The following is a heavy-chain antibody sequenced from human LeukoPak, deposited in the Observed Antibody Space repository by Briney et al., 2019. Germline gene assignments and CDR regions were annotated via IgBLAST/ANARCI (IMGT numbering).Heavy chain of an antibody. Sequence: SETLSLTCAVYGGSFSGYYWSWIRQPPGKGLEWIGEINHSGSTNYNPSLKSRVTISVDTSKNQFSLKLSSVTAADTAVYYCARQVRYSNYFDYWGQGTLVTVSS. CDR1: GGSFSGYY. D-gene: IGHD4-11*01. J-gene: IGHJ4*02. CDR3: ARQVRYSNYFDY. CDR2: INHSGST. V-gene: IGHV4-34*01.